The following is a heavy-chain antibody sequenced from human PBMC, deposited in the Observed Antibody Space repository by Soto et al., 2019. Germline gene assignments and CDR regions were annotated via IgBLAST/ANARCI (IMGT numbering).Heavy chain of an antibody. D-gene: IGHD5-18*01. CDR3: SHGYYQYFNS. Sequence: EVQLVESGGGLVEPGGSLRLSCAVSGVTLTSVWMNWIRQAPGKGPEWVGRIRSATDGGTTDYAAPVKGRFTISRHDSENTLYLQMNSLKSEDTAVYYCSHGYYQYFNSWGQGTLVPVSS. V-gene: IGHV3-15*07. J-gene: IGHJ4*02. CDR1: GVTLTSVW. CDR2: IRSATDGGTT.